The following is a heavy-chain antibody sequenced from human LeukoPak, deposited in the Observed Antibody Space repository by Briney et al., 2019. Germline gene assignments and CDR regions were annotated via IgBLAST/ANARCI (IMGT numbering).Heavy chain of an antibody. CDR3: ARDWTVARAFDI. V-gene: IGHV1-69*05. Sequence: GSSVSLSCKASGGTFSSYAISWVRQAPGQGLESMGRIIPIFGTANYAQKFEGRVTITTDESTSTAYMELSSLRSEDTAVYYCARDWTVARAFDIWGQGTMVTVSS. CDR2: IIPIFGTA. J-gene: IGHJ3*02. D-gene: IGHD5-12*01. CDR1: GGTFSSYA.